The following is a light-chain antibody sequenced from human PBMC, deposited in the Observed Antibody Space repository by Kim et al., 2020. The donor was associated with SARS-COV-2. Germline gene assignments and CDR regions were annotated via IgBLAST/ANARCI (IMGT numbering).Light chain of an antibody. J-gene: IGLJ3*02. Sequence: QTDTLTCTGNNNNVGNQGAAWLQQHQGHPPKLLSYKNNNRPSGISERFSASRSGDTASLTITGLQPEDETDYYCSAWDSSLSAWVFGGGTKLTVL. CDR2: KNN. CDR3: SAWDSSLSAWV. V-gene: IGLV10-54*04. CDR1: NNNVGNQG.